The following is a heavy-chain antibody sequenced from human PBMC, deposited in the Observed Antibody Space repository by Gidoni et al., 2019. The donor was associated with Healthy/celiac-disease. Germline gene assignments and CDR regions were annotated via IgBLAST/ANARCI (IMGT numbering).Heavy chain of an antibody. CDR2: INHSGST. Sequence: QVQLQQWGAGLLKPSETLSLTCAVYGGSFSGYYWSWLRQPPGKGLEWIGEINHSGSTNYNPSLKSRVTISVDTSKNQFSLKLSSVTAADTAVYYCARGCRKILVGAPNRVPIAAAGSRENYYYYYMDVWGKGTTVTVSS. CDR3: ARGCRKILVGAPNRVPIAAAGSRENYYYYYMDV. V-gene: IGHV4-34*01. CDR1: GGSFSGYY. D-gene: IGHD6-13*01. J-gene: IGHJ6*03.